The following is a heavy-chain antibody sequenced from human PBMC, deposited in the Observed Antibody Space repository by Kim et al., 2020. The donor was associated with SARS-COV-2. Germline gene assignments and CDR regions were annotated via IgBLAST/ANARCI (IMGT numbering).Heavy chain of an antibody. Sequence: GGSLRLSCAASGFTFSSYDMHWVRQATGKGLEWVSAIGTAGDTYYPGSVKGRFTISRENAKNSLYLQMNSLRAGDTAVYYCARAAHLYDSSGYGMKGPLDAFDIWGQGTMVTVSS. D-gene: IGHD3-22*01. J-gene: IGHJ3*02. CDR1: GFTFSSYD. CDR3: ARAAHLYDSSGYGMKGPLDAFDI. V-gene: IGHV3-13*01. CDR2: IGTAGDT.